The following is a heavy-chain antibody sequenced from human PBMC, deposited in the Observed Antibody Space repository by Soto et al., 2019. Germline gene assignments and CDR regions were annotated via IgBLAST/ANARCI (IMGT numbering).Heavy chain of an antibody. CDR2: ISWDGDTT. D-gene: IGHD5-12*01. CDR3: VKDGRGYSGYDDDFYSCYYGIGV. Sequence: GSLRLSCAASGFSFDDYTMHWVCQASGKGLEWVSLISWDGDTTYYVDSVKGRFTISRDNSKSSLYLQMNSLRTEDTALYYCVKDGRGYSGYDDDFYSCYYGIGVWDRGTTVTVSS. V-gene: IGHV3-43*01. CDR1: GFSFDDYT. J-gene: IGHJ6*04.